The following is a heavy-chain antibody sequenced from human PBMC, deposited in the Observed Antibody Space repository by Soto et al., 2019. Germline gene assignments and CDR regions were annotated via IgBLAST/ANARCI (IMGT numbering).Heavy chain of an antibody. V-gene: IGHV4-59*01. Sequence: SETLSITCTVTGGSISTYYWSWIRQPPGKGLEWIGYIYFSGSTNYNPSLKSRGTISEDTSKNHLSLKLSSVTAADTAVYYCARVGPTAINRDAFDIWGQGTMVTVSS. CDR2: IYFSGST. CDR1: GGSISTYY. CDR3: ARVGPTAINRDAFDI. J-gene: IGHJ3*02. D-gene: IGHD2-21*02.